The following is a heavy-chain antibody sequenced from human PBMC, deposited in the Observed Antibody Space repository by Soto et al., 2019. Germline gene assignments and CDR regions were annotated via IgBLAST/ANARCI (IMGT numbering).Heavy chain of an antibody. J-gene: IGHJ6*02. Sequence: PSETLSLTCTVSGGSISSYYWSWIRQPPGKGLEWIGYIYYSGSTNYNPSLKSRVTISVDTSKNQFSLKLSSVTAADTAVYYCARDRSPSLYYYGMDVWGQGTTVTVSS. V-gene: IGHV4-59*01. CDR3: ARDRSPSLYYYGMDV. CDR2: IYYSGST. CDR1: GGSISSYY. D-gene: IGHD6-6*01.